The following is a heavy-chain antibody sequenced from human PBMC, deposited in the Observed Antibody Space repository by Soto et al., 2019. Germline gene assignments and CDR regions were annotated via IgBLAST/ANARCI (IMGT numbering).Heavy chain of an antibody. CDR3: ARDYYGLLTGYYFDH. Sequence: EVQLVESGGGLVQPGGSLRLSWAASGFSFSSYSMHWVRHAPGEGLVWLSRITSDGSKMVYADSVKGRFTISRDNATNTLYLEMRGLGAEDTAVYYCARDYYGLLTGYYFDHWVQGTLVTVSS. D-gene: IGHD3-9*01. CDR1: GFSFSSYS. CDR2: ITSDGSKM. J-gene: IGHJ4*02. V-gene: IGHV3-74*01.